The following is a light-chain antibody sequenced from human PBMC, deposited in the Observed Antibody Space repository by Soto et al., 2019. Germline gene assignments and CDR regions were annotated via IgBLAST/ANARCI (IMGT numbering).Light chain of an antibody. CDR1: SNDIGGYNY. CDR2: DVS. CDR3: SSYGASSTL. Sequence: QSALTQPASVSGSPGQSITIPCTGTSNDIGGYNYVSWYQQHPGKVPKLMIFDVSYRPSGISARFSGSKSGNTASLTISGLQPEDEADYYCSSYGASSTLFGGGTKLTVL. J-gene: IGLJ2*01. V-gene: IGLV2-14*03.